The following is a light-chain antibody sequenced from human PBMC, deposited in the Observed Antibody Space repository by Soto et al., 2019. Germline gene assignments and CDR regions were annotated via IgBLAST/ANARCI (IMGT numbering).Light chain of an antibody. V-gene: IGLV1-40*01. Sequence: QCLLTQPPSVSGAPGQRVTISCTGSISNIGAGYDVHWYQQRPGTAPKLLIFGNINRPSGVPDRFSGSKSGTSASLAITGLQAEDEGDYYCQSYDSTLSARYVFGTGTKVTVL. CDR3: QSYDSTLSARYV. J-gene: IGLJ1*01. CDR1: ISNIGAGYD. CDR2: GNI.